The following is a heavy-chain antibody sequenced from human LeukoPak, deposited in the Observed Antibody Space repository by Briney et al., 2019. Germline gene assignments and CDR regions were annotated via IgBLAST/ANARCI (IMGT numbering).Heavy chain of an antibody. J-gene: IGHJ4*02. V-gene: IGHV3-23*01. Sequence: GGSLRLSCAASGFTFSSYTVSWVRQAPGKGLEWVSSISDSGGSTFYAASVEGRFTISRDNSENTLYLQMNSLRAEDTAVYYCAKDLVGTTLYYFDYWGQGTLVTVSS. CDR2: ISDSGGST. CDR1: GFTFSSYT. D-gene: IGHD1-26*01. CDR3: AKDLVGTTLYYFDY.